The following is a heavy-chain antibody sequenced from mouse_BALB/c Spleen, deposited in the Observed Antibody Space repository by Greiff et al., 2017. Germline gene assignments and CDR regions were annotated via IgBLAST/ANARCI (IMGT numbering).Heavy chain of an antibody. V-gene: IGHV1S137*01. D-gene: IGHD2-4*01. CDR2: ISTYYGDA. J-gene: IGHJ3*01. CDR3: ARGGITTRSWFAY. CDR1: GYTFTDYA. Sequence: QVQLKQSGAELVRPGVSVKISCKGSGYTFTDYAMHWVKQSHAKSLEWIGVISTYYGDASYNQKFKGKATMTVDKSSSTAYMELARLTSEDSAIYYCARGGITTRSWFAYWGQGTLVTVSA.